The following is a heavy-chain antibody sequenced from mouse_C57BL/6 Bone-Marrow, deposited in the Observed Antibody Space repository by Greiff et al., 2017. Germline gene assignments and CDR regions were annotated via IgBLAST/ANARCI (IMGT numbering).Heavy chain of an antibody. D-gene: IGHD1-1*01. Sequence: VQGVESGAELVRPGASVTLSCKASGYTFTDYEMHWVKQTPVHGLEWIGAIDPETGGTAYNQKFKGKAILTADKSSSTAYMELRSLTSEDSAVYYCTRGVVDYWGQGTTLTVSS. CDR2: IDPETGGT. CDR3: TRGVVDY. V-gene: IGHV1-15*01. CDR1: GYTFTDYE. J-gene: IGHJ2*01.